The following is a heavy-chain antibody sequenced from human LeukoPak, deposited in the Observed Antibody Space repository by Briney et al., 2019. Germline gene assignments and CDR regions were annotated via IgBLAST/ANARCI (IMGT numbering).Heavy chain of an antibody. CDR2: LYSVGGT. D-gene: IGHD4/OR15-4a*01. CDR3: ARGAYGGPLDC. J-gene: IGHJ4*02. Sequence: PAGFLRLSCAASGFKVSSNYMSWVRQAPRKVLQWVSVLYSVGGTYYADSVQGRFTISRHNSRNTLYLQLNSLRPEDTAVYYCARGAYGGPLDCWGQGTLVTVSS. V-gene: IGHV3-53*04. CDR1: GFKVSSNY.